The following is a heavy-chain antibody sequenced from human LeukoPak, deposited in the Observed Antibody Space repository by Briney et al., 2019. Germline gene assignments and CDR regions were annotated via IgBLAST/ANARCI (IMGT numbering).Heavy chain of an antibody. Sequence: SETLSLTCTVSGGSISSYCWSWIRQPPGKGLEWIGYIYYSGSTNYNPSLKSRVTISVDTSKNQFSLKLSSVTAADTAVYYCARAGIAAAGTEGGNWFDPWGQGTLVTVSS. D-gene: IGHD6-13*01. J-gene: IGHJ5*02. V-gene: IGHV4-59*01. CDR3: ARAGIAAAGTEGGNWFDP. CDR1: GGSISSYC. CDR2: IYYSGST.